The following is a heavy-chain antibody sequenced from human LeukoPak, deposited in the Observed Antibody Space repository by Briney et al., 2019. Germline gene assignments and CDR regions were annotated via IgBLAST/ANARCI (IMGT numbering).Heavy chain of an antibody. CDR3: ARGGWAYWTAHFDY. J-gene: IGHJ4*02. V-gene: IGHV4-39*07. Sequence: PSETLSLTCTVSGGSISSSSYYWGWIRQPPGKGLEWIGGIYYSGSTYYNPSLKSRVTISVDTSKNQFSLKLSSVTAADTAVYYCARGGWAYWTAHFDYWGQGTLVTVSS. D-gene: IGHD3/OR15-3a*01. CDR1: GGSISSSSYY. CDR2: IYYSGST.